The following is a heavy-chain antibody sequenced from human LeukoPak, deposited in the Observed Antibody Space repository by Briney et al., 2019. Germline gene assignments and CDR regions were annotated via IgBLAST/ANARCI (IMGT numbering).Heavy chain of an antibody. V-gene: IGHV3-66*01. CDR1: GFTVSSNY. CDR2: YSGGST. J-gene: IGHJ4*02. CDR3: ARDGPRAGRGVIFDD. D-gene: IGHD3-10*01. Sequence: PGGSLRLSCAASGFTVSSNYMSWVRQAPGKGLEWVSIYSGGSTYYADSVKGRFTISRDTSKNTLYLQMNSLRAEDTAVYYCARDGPRAGRGVIFDDWGQGTLVTVSS.